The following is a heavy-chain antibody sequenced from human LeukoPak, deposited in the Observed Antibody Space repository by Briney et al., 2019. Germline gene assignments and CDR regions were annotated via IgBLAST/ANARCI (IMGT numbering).Heavy chain of an antibody. CDR3: ARVDGYYDSYWFDP. V-gene: IGHV4-4*02. J-gene: IGHJ5*02. CDR1: GGSISSSNW. CDR2: IYHSGST. Sequence: SETLSLTCAVSGGSISSSNWWSWVRQPPGKGLEWIGEIYHSGSTNYNPSLKSRVTISVDKSKNQFSLKLSSVTAADTAVYYCARVDGYYDSYWFDPWGQGTLVTVSS. D-gene: IGHD3-22*01.